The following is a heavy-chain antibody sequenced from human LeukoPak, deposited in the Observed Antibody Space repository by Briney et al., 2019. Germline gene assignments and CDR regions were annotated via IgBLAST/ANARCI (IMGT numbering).Heavy chain of an antibody. CDR1: GFTFSSYA. CDR2: ISGSGGST. CDR3: AKRNSSSWGGFGY. Sequence: GGSLRLSRAASGFTFSSYAMSCVRAAPGKGLEWVSAISGSGGSTYYADSLKGRFTISRDKSKNTLYLQMNSLRAEDTAVYYGAKRNSSSWGGFGYWGQGTLVTVSS. D-gene: IGHD6-13*01. V-gene: IGHV3-23*01. J-gene: IGHJ4*02.